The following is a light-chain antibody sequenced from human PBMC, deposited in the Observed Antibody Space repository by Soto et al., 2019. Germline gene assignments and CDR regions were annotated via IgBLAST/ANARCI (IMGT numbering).Light chain of an antibody. Sequence: QLVLTQSPSASASLGASVKLTCTLSSGHSSYAIAWHQQQPEKGPRYLMKLNSDGSHSKGDGIPDRFSGSSSGAERYLTISSRQYEDEDDYYCQTWGTGIWVFGGGTKLTVL. CDR3: QTWGTGIWV. J-gene: IGLJ3*02. CDR2: LNSDGSH. CDR1: SGHSSYA. V-gene: IGLV4-69*01.